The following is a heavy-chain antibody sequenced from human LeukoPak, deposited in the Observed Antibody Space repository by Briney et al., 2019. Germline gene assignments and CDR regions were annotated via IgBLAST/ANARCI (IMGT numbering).Heavy chain of an antibody. Sequence: GGSLRLSCAASGFTFTSYAMAWVRQAPGKGLDWVSSISSSGANTYSADSVRGRFTISRDSSKNTLYLQMNSLRADDTAVYYRARDIRASGSYGWFDPWGQGTLVTVSS. V-gene: IGHV3-23*01. CDR1: GFTFTSYA. D-gene: IGHD3-10*01. CDR2: ISSSGANT. J-gene: IGHJ5*02. CDR3: ARDIRASGSYGWFDP.